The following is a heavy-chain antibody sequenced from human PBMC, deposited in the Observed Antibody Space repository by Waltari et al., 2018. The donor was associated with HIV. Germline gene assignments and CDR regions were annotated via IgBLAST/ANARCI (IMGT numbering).Heavy chain of an antibody. Sequence: EVQLVESGGGLVQPGGSLRLSCAASGFTFSSYWMHWVRQAPGKGLVWASRIKRDGGRTSYADAGQGRCTISRDNSKNTLYLQMNSLRAEDTAVYYCARLGYFWGSYRSPRAFDIWGQGTMVTVSS. J-gene: IGHJ3*02. CDR2: IKRDGGRT. CDR1: GFTFSSYW. D-gene: IGHD3-16*02. CDR3: ARLGYFWGSYRSPRAFDI. V-gene: IGHV3-74*01.